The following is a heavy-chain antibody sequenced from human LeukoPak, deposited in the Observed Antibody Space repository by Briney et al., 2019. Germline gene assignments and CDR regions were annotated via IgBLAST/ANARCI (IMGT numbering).Heavy chain of an antibody. Sequence: PGGSLRLSCAVSGFTLSDYYMSWIRQAPGKGLEWVPYIGGSGRVIYYADSVKGRFTISRDNAKNSLYLQMNSLRAEDTAVYYCARDQGGVGYWGQGTLVTVSS. CDR3: ARDQGGVGY. J-gene: IGHJ4*02. V-gene: IGHV3-11*04. CDR1: GFTLSDYY. CDR2: IGGSGRVI. D-gene: IGHD3-16*01.